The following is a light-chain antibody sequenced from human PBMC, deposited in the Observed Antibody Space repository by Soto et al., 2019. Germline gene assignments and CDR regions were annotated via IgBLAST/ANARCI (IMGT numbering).Light chain of an antibody. CDR2: AAS. Sequence: DIVLTQSPGTLSLSPGERATLSCRASQSVSSSYFAWYQQKPGQAPRLLIYAASRRASGIPDRFSGSGSGTDFTLTINRLEPEDFAVYYCQQHGALPYTFGQGTKLEIK. CDR3: QQHGALPYT. J-gene: IGKJ2*01. V-gene: IGKV3-20*01. CDR1: QSVSSSY.